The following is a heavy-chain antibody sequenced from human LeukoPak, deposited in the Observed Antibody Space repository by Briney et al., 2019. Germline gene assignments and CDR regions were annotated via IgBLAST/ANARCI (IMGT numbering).Heavy chain of an antibody. J-gene: IGHJ4*02. D-gene: IGHD3-22*01. V-gene: IGHV1-69*13. CDR3: ARDADYYDSSGDSGYFDY. Sequence: ASVKVSCKASGGTFSSYAISWVRQAPGQGLEWMGGIIPIFGTANYAQKFQGRVTITADESTSTAYMELSSLRSEDTAVYYCARDADYYDSSGDSGYFDYWGQGTLVTVSS. CDR1: GGTFSSYA. CDR2: IIPIFGTA.